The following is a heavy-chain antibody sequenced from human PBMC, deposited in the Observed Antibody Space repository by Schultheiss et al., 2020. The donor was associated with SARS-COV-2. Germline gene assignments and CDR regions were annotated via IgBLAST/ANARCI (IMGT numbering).Heavy chain of an antibody. Sequence: GGSLRLSCAASGFTFSRYAMTWVRQAPGKGLEWVSSISSSGGYIYYADSVKGRFTITRDNAKNSLYLQMNSLRAEDTAVYYCARTSASRYYFDYWGQGTLVTVSS. CDR3: ARTSASRYYFDY. J-gene: IGHJ4*02. CDR2: ISSSGGYI. CDR1: GFTFSRYA. V-gene: IGHV3-21*01.